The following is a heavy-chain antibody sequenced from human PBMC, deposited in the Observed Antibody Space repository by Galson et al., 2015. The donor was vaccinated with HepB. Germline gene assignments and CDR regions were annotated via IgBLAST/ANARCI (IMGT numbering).Heavy chain of an antibody. CDR1: GFTFSSYG. V-gene: IGHV3-23*01. J-gene: IGHJ6*02. Sequence: SLRLSCAASGFTFSSYGMHWVRQAPGKGLEWVSAISGSGGSTYYADSVKGRFTISRDNSKNTLYLQMNSLRAEDTAVYYCAKEGVNGDHGRGYGMDVWGQGTTVTVSS. CDR2: ISGSGGST. CDR3: AKEGVNGDHGRGYGMDV. D-gene: IGHD4-17*01.